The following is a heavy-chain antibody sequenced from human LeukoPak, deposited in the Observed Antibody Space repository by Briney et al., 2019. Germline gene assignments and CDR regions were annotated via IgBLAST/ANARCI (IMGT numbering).Heavy chain of an antibody. CDR1: GFTFSSHD. D-gene: IGHD6-13*01. CDR3: ARDLEAANTYYFDY. CDR2: IGTAGNT. V-gene: IGHV3-13*01. J-gene: IGHJ4*02. Sequence: GGSLRLSCAASGFTFSSHDMHWVRQPTGKGLEWVSVIGTAGNTYYADSVKGRFTISRDNSKNTVYLQVNSLRDEDTAVYYCARDLEAANTYYFDYWGQGTMVTVSS.